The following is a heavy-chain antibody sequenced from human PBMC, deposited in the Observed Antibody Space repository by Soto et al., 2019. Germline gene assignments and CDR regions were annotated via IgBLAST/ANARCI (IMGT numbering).Heavy chain of an antibody. J-gene: IGHJ5*02. CDR2: ISLYSDGT. CDR1: GYTFSNYG. CDR3: ARVVPGAEAWFGP. Sequence: QVQLVQSGGEVKRPGASVKFSCKTSGYTFSNYGITWVRQPPGQPLEWLGWISLYSDGTNYAQKFQGRVSMTTDTSTTTAYMELRSLRSDDTAVYYCARVVPGAEAWFGPWGQGTLVTVSS. V-gene: IGHV1-18*01. D-gene: IGHD2-2*01.